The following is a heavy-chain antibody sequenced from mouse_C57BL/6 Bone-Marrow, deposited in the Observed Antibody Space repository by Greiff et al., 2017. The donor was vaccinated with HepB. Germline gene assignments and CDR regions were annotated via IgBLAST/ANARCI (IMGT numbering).Heavy chain of an antibody. V-gene: IGHV5-15*01. J-gene: IGHJ4*01. CDR2: ISNLAYSI. CDR1: GFTFSDYG. Sequence: EVKLMESGGGLVQPGGSLKLSCAASGFTFSDYGMAWVRQAPRKGPEWVAFISNLAYSIYYADTVTGRFTISRENAKNTLYLEMSSLRSEDTAMYYCARREGAGSSSPAMDYWGQGTSVTVSS. D-gene: IGHD1-1*01. CDR3: ARREGAGSSSPAMDY.